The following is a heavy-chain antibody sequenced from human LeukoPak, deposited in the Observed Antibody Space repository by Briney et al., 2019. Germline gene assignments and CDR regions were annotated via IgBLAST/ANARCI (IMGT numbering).Heavy chain of an antibody. CDR1: GDRVSSNSVT. Sequence: SQTLSLTCAISGDRVSSNSVTWNWIRQSPSRGLEWLGRTYYRSTWYNDYAVSVRGRITVNPDTSKNQFSLHLDSVTPEDTAVYYCARRLTQYDCFDPWGQGILVTVSS. CDR3: ARRLTQYDCFDP. CDR2: TYYRSTWYN. J-gene: IGHJ5*02. V-gene: IGHV6-1*01. D-gene: IGHD2-2*01.